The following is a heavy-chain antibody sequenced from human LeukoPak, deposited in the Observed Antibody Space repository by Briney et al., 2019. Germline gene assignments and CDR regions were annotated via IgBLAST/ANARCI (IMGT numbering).Heavy chain of an antibody. V-gene: IGHV3-21*01. CDR2: ISSSSSYV. CDR3: ARTSNQDYYGSGSYPTLDAFDI. CDR1: RFPLWSYS. D-gene: IGHD3-10*01. Sequence: PGGPLRFSCAASRFPLWSYSMKWVRHATGKGVEWVSSISSSSSYVYYADSVKGRFTISRDNAKNSLYLQMNSLRAEDTAVYYCARTSNQDYYGSGSYPTLDAFDIWGQGTMVTVSS. J-gene: IGHJ3*02.